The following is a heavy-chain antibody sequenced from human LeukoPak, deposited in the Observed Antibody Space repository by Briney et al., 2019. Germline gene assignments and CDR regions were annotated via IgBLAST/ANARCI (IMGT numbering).Heavy chain of an antibody. D-gene: IGHD3-22*01. CDR1: GFTFSSHG. CDR2: ISPRGDIT. CDR3: ATDQKYYYDGGYNFDY. V-gene: IGHV3-23*01. Sequence: GGSLRLSCAASGFTFSSHGMNWVRQAPGKGLEWVSGISPRGDITYYADSVKGRFTISRDNSKNTLYLQMNSLRAEDTAVYYCATDQKYYYDGGYNFDYWGQGTLVTVSS. J-gene: IGHJ4*02.